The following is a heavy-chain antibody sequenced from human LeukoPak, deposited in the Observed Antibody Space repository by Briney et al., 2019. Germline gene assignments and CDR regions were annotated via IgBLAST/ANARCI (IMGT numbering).Heavy chain of an antibody. CDR1: GGSISSSSYY. CDR3: ARRGGSRPIDY. Sequence: SETLSLTCTVSGGSISSSSYYWGWIRQPPGKGLEWIGSIYYSGSTYYNPSLKSRVTISVDTSKNQFSLKLGSVTAADTAVYYCARRGGSRPIDYWGQGTLVTVSS. J-gene: IGHJ4*02. D-gene: IGHD1-26*01. CDR2: IYYSGST. V-gene: IGHV4-39*01.